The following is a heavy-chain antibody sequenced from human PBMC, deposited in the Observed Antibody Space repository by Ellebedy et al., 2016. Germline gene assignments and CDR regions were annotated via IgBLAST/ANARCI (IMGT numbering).Heavy chain of an antibody. D-gene: IGHD2-15*01. CDR2: IHHSGTS. V-gene: IGHV4-38-2*02. Sequence: SETLSLTCTVSGYPISSGYPWDWLRQSPGTGLEWLGSIHHSGTSYYNPTLKSRVITSVDASKNQFFLTVRSVTAADTAVYYCTREGCSDGGCYNFDHWGQGILVTVSS. CDR1: GYPISSGYP. CDR3: TREGCSDGGCYNFDH. J-gene: IGHJ4*02.